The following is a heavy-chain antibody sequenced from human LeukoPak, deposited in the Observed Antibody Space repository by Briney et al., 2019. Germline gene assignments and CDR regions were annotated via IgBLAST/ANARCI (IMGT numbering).Heavy chain of an antibody. CDR1: GGTFSSYA. V-gene: IGHV1-69*06. D-gene: IGHD1-26*01. J-gene: IGHJ5*02. Sequence: GASVKVSCKASGGTFSSYAISWVRQAPGQGLEWMGGIIPIFGTANYAQKFQGRVTITADKSTSTAYMELSSLRSEDTAVYYCARGPRSGSYSNWFDPWGQGTLVTVSS. CDR2: IIPIFGTA. CDR3: ARGPRSGSYSNWFDP.